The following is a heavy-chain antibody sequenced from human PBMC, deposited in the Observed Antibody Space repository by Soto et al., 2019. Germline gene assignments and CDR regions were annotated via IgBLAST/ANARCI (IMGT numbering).Heavy chain of an antibody. CDR2: IYYSGST. J-gene: IGHJ5*02. Sequence: TSETLSLTCTFSGGSIRSGGYYLSWIRQHPGKGLEWIGYIYYSGSTYYNPSLKSRVTISVDTSKNQFSLKLSSVTAADTAVYYCARAAHYSSPFRWFDPWGQGTLVTVSS. CDR1: GGSIRSGGYY. CDR3: ARAAHYSSPFRWFDP. V-gene: IGHV4-31*03. D-gene: IGHD6-13*01.